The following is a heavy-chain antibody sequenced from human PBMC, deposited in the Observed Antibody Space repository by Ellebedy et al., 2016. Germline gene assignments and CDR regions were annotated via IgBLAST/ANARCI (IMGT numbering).Heavy chain of an antibody. CDR3: ARDGAGFDWNYDYYYGMDV. D-gene: IGHD3-9*01. CDR1: GGTFSSYA. CDR2: IIPIFGTA. Sequence: ASVKVSCKASGGTFSSYAISWVRQAPGQGLEWLGGIIPIFGTANYAQKFQGRVTITADKSTSTAYMELSSLRSEDTAVYYCARDGAGFDWNYDYYYGMDVWGQGTTVTVSS. V-gene: IGHV1-69*06. J-gene: IGHJ6*02.